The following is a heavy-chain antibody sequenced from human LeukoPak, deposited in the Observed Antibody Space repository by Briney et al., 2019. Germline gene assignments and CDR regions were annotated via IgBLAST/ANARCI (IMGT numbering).Heavy chain of an antibody. J-gene: IGHJ4*02. CDR3: ARGRQWLFDY. CDR2: MWSDGNTK. V-gene: IGHV3-33*01. Sequence: GRSLRLSCAASGFSFSDFDMDWVRQAPGKGLEWVAVMWSDGNTKFYGDSVKGRFTISRDNSKNTVYLQMNSLTAEDTAVYYCARGRQWLFDYWGLETLVTVSS. D-gene: IGHD6-19*01. CDR1: GFSFSDFD.